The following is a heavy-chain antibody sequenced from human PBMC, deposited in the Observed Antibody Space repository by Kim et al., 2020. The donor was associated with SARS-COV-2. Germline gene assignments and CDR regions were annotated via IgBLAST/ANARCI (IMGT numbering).Heavy chain of an antibody. CDR2: ISASGVDT. CDR1: GFTFSNYG. CDR3: AKDVREYSGSGKALDC. Sequence: GGSLRLSCAGFGFTFSNYGMSWVRQAPGKGLEWVSTISASGVDTYHADSVKGRFTTSRDNSKNMLHLQMNGLRDEDTAVYYCAKDVREYSGSGKALDCWGQATLVTVSS. V-gene: IGHV3-23*01. J-gene: IGHJ4*02. D-gene: IGHD3-10*01.